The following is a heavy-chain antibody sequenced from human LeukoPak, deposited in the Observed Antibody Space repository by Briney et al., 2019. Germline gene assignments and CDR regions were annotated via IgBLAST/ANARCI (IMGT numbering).Heavy chain of an antibody. CDR3: AHRIPYYYDILRTKEGQDAFDI. D-gene: IGHD3-22*01. Sequence: SGPTLVKPTQTLTLTCTFSGFSLSTSGVGVGWIRQPPGKALEWLALIYWNDDKRYSPSLKSRLTITKDTSKNQVVLTMTNMDPVDTATYYCAHRIPYYYDILRTKEGQDAFDIWGQGTMVTVSS. CDR1: GFSLSTSGVG. J-gene: IGHJ3*02. CDR2: IYWNDDK. V-gene: IGHV2-5*01.